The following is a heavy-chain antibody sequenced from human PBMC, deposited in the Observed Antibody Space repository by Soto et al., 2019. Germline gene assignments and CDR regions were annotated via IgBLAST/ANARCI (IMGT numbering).Heavy chain of an antibody. V-gene: IGHV3-23*01. Sequence: EVQLLESGGGLVQPGGSRRLSCTASGFSLSSYAMSWVRQAPGKGLEWVSVISGSGGSTYYADSVKGRFTISRDNSKNTLSLQMNRLRAEDTAVYYCAKPRESCWFSAEYFQHWGQGTLVTVSS. CDR2: ISGSGGST. J-gene: IGHJ1*01. CDR3: AKPRESCWFSAEYFQH. CDR1: GFSLSSYA. D-gene: IGHD6-19*01.